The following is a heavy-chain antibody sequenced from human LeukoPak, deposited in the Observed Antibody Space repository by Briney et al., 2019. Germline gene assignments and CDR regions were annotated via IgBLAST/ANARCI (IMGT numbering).Heavy chain of an antibody. Sequence: GRSLRLSCAASGFTFSSYGMHWVRQAPGKGLEWVAVISYDGSNKYYADSVKGRFTISRDNSKNTLYLQMNSLRAEDTAVYYCAKDSRRWLQLGGYYFDYWGQGTLVTVSS. CDR1: GFTFSSYG. CDR2: ISYDGSNK. CDR3: AKDSRRWLQLGGYYFDY. D-gene: IGHD5-24*01. V-gene: IGHV3-30*18. J-gene: IGHJ4*02.